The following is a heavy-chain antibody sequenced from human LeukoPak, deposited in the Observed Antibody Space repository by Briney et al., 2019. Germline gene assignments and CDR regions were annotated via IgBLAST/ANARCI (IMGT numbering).Heavy chain of an antibody. CDR2: ISGSGGHT. V-gene: IGHV3-23*01. CDR3: AKFRYHSNDNNYLDFNY. CDR1: GFTFSSYS. J-gene: IGHJ4*02. Sequence: PGGSLRLSCAASGFTFSSYSMNWVRQAPGKGPEWVSSISGSGGHTYFADSVKGRFTISRDNSKNTLDLQMNSLKVEDTAVYYCAKFRYHSNDNNYLDFNYWGQGTLVTVSS. D-gene: IGHD3-22*01.